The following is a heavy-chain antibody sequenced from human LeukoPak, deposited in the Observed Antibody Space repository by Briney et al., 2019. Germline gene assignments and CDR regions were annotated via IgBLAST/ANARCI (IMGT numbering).Heavy chain of an antibody. V-gene: IGHV3-74*01. CDR1: GFTFSSYW. Sequence: GGSLRLSCAASGFTFSSYWMHWVRQAPGKGLVWVSRINSDGSTTNYADSVKGRFTISRDNAKNTLYLQMNSLRAEDTAVYYCARESGYDSSGYLDYWGQGTLVTVSS. CDR2: INSDGSTT. J-gene: IGHJ4*02. CDR3: ARESGYDSSGYLDY. D-gene: IGHD3-22*01.